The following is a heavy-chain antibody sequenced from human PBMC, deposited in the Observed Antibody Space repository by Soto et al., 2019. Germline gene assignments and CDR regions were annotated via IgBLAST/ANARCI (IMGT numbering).Heavy chain of an antibody. CDR3: AKVTNAYEINF. J-gene: IGHJ4*02. Sequence: QVQLVESGGGVVQPGRSLRLSCAASGFIFSGYAMHWVRQAPGKGLEWVAVISYDGNTQYYADSVKGRFTVSRDNSNNMVSVQMNNLRDEDMAMYYCAKVTNAYEINFWGQGTLVTVSS. V-gene: IGHV3-30-3*01. D-gene: IGHD3-9*01. CDR2: ISYDGNTQ. CDR1: GFIFSGYA.